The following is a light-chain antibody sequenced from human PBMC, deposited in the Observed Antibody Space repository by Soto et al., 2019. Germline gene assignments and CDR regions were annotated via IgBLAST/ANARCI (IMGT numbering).Light chain of an antibody. V-gene: IGLV1-44*01. Sequence: QSVLTQPPSASGTPGQRVTISGSGSSSNIGSNTVNWYQQVAGTAPKVVIYQSSQRPSGVPDRFSGSTSGTSASLAISGLQSEDEAEYYCSTWDDRLNGWLFGGGTKLTVL. J-gene: IGLJ3*02. CDR1: SSNIGSNT. CDR3: STWDDRLNGWL. CDR2: QSS.